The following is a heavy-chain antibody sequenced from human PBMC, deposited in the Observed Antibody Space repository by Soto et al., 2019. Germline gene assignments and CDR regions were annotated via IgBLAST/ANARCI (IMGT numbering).Heavy chain of an antibody. CDR3: ARGVGSGSYTYRWFDP. D-gene: IGHD3-10*01. J-gene: IGHJ5*02. CDR1: GGTFSSYT. Sequence: QVQPVQSGAEVKKPGSSVKVSCKASGGTFSSYTISWVRQAPGQGLEWMGRIIPILGIANYAQKFQGRVTITADKSTSTAYMELSSLRSEDTAVYYCARGVGSGSYTYRWFDPWGQGTLVTVSS. CDR2: IIPILGIA. V-gene: IGHV1-69*02.